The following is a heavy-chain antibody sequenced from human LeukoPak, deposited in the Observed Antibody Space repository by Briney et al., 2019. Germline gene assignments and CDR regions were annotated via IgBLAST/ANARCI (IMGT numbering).Heavy chain of an antibody. CDR3: ARGGDIVVVPADWFDP. CDR2: IYYSGST. J-gene: IGHJ5*02. D-gene: IGHD2-2*01. CDR1: GGSISSYY. Sequence: SETLSLTCTGSGGSISSYYWSWIRQPPGKGLEWIGYIYYSGSTNYNPSLKSRVTISVDTSKNQFSLKLSSVTAADTAVYYCARGGDIVVVPADWFDPWGQGTLVTVSS. V-gene: IGHV4-59*12.